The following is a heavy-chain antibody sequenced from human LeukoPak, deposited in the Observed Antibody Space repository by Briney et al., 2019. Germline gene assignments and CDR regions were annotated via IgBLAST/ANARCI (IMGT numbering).Heavy chain of an antibody. CDR1: GGSFSGYY. J-gene: IGHJ5*02. Sequence: SETLSLTCAVYGGSFSGYYWSWIRQPPGKGLEWIGEINHSGSTNYNPSLKSRVTISVDTSKNQFSLKLSSVTAADTAVYYCARLGYYGSGSYPWFDPWGQGTLVTVSS. CDR3: ARLGYYGSGSYPWFDP. V-gene: IGHV4-34*01. CDR2: INHSGST. D-gene: IGHD3-10*01.